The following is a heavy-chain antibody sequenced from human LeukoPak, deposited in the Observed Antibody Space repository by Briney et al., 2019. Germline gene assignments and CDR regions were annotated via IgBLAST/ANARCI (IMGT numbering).Heavy chain of an antibody. CDR1: GFTFSSYS. J-gene: IGHJ6*03. D-gene: IGHD3-10*01. CDR2: ISSSSSTI. V-gene: IGHV3-48*01. Sequence: PGGSLRLSCAASGFTFSSYSMNWVRQAPGKGLEWVSYISSSSSTIYYADSVKGRFTISRDNAKNSLYLQMNSLRAEYTAVYYCTRDDRFGELSWDYYYYYMDVWGKGTTVTVSS. CDR3: TRDDRFGELSWDYYYYYMDV.